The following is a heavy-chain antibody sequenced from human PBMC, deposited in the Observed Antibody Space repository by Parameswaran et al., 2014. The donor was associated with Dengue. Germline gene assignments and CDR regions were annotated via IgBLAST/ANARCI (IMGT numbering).Heavy chain of an antibody. CDR2: ISSSGTMT. Sequence: VRQAPGKGLEWVSYISSSGTMTYYADSVKGRFTISRDNAKNSVYLQMNSLRAEDTAIYYCAKVRGSSSSWDNWINDYWGQGTLVTVSS. D-gene: IGHD6-13*01. J-gene: IGHJ4*02. CDR3: AKVRGSSSSWDNWINDY. V-gene: IGHV3-48*03.